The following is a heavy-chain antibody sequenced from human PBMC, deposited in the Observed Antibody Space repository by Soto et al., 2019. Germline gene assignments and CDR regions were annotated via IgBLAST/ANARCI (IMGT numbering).Heavy chain of an antibody. CDR3: ASTHCSSTSCPYGMDV. D-gene: IGHD2-2*01. CDR2: IYPGDSDT. CDR1: GYSFTSYW. V-gene: IGHV5-51*01. Sequence: EFLKISCKGSGYSFTSYWIGWVRQIPGKGLEWMGIIYPGDSDTRYSPSFQGQVTISADKSISTAYLQWSSLKASDTAMYYCASTHCSSTSCPYGMDVWGQGTTVTVSS. J-gene: IGHJ6*02.